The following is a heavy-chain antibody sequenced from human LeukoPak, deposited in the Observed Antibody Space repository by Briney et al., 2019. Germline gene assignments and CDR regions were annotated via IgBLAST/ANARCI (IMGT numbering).Heavy chain of an antibody. D-gene: IGHD5-18*01. Sequence: PPETLSLTCAVYGGSFSGYYWSWIRQPPGKGLEWIGEINHSGSTNYNPSLKSRVTISVDTSKNQFSLKLSYVTAADTAVYYCARGRRGYSYGYSRLFDYWGQGTLVTVSS. CDR3: ARGRRGYSYGYSRLFDY. CDR1: GGSFSGYY. CDR2: INHSGST. V-gene: IGHV4-34*01. J-gene: IGHJ4*02.